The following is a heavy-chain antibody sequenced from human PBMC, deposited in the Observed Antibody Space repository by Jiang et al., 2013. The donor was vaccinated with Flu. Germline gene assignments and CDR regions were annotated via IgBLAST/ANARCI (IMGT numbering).Heavy chain of an antibody. V-gene: IGHV6-1*01. D-gene: IGHD3-16*01. Sequence: SQTLSLTCAISGDSVSSNSAAWNWIRQSPSRGLEWLGRTYYRSKWYNDYAVSVKSRITINPDTSKNQFSLQLNSVTPEDTAVYYCARGGEAQEWVDYYYGMDVWGQGTTVTVSS. CDR3: ARGGEAQEWVDYYYGMDV. CDR1: GDSVSSNSAA. CDR2: TYYRSKWYN. J-gene: IGHJ6*02.